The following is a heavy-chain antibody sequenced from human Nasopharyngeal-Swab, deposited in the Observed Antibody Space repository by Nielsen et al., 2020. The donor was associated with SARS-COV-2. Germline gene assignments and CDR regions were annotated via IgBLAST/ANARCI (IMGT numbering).Heavy chain of an antibody. CDR1: GYTFTGYY. D-gene: IGHD2-21*02. CDR3: ARSHIVVVTDAFDI. CDR2: INPNSGGT. Sequence: ASVKVSCKAFGYTFTGYYMHWVRQAPGQGLEWMGWINPNSGGTNYAQKFQGWVTMTRDTSISTAYMELSRLRSDDTAVYYCARSHIVVVTDAFDIWGQGTMVTVSS. J-gene: IGHJ3*02. V-gene: IGHV1-2*04.